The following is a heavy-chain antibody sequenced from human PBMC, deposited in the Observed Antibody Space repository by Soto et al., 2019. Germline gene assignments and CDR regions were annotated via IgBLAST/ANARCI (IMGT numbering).Heavy chain of an antibody. V-gene: IGHV3-33*01. D-gene: IGHD1-20*01. CDR3: ARDGALRGLYKGYYYGMDV. J-gene: IGHJ6*02. Sequence: QVQLVESGGGVVQPGRSLRLSCAASGFTFSSYGMHWVRQAPGKGLEWVAVIWYDGSNKYYADSVKGRFTISRDNSKNTLYLQMNSLRAEDTAVYYCARDGALRGLYKGYYYGMDVWGQGTTVTVSS. CDR1: GFTFSSYG. CDR2: IWYDGSNK.